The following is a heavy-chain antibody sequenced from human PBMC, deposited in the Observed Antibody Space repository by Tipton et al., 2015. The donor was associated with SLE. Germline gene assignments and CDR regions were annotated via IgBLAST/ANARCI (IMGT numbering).Heavy chain of an antibody. V-gene: IGHV3-15*01. CDR2: IKTKPEGGTT. CDR3: AKVGPEYADFYRPHDAFDI. J-gene: IGHJ3*02. D-gene: IGHD2-8*01. CDR1: GFTFSSAW. Sequence: SLRLSCAASGFTFSSAWMNWVRQAPGKGLEWVGRIKTKPEGGTTDYAAPLKGRFTISRDDSKKTLYLQMNSLKTEDTAVYYCAKVGPEYADFYRPHDAFDIWGQGTMVTVSS.